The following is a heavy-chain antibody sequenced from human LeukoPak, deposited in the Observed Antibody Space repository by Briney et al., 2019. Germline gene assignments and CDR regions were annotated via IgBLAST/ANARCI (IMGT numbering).Heavy chain of an antibody. CDR3: ARVSLHYYDSSGYVFDY. J-gene: IGHJ4*02. CDR2: ISSSSSYT. Sequence: GGSLRLSCAASGFTFSDYYMSWICQAPGKGLEWVSYISSSSSYTNYADSVKGRFTISRDNAKSSLYLQMNSLRAEDTAVYYCARVSLHYYDSSGYVFDYWGQGTLVTVSS. D-gene: IGHD3-22*01. CDR1: GFTFSDYY. V-gene: IGHV3-11*05.